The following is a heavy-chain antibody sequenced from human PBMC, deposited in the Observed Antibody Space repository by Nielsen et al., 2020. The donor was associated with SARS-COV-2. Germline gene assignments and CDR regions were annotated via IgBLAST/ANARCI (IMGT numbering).Heavy chain of an antibody. CDR3: GATPWLDY. V-gene: IGHV3-30*04. CDR1: GFTFSSYA. CDR2: ISYDGSNK. J-gene: IGHJ4*02. D-gene: IGHD5-12*01. Sequence: GESLKISCAASGFTFSSYAMHWVRQAPGKGLEWVAVISYDGSNKYYADSVKGRFTISRDNAKNTLYLQMNSLRAEDTAVYYCGATPWLDYWGQGTLVTVSS.